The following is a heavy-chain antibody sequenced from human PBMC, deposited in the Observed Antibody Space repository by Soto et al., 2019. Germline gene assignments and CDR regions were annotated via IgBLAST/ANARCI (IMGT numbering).Heavy chain of an antibody. CDR3: ARVRYCSSTSCYEVDY. J-gene: IGHJ4*02. D-gene: IGHD2-2*01. CDR1: GGSISSGGYY. CDR2: IYYSGST. V-gene: IGHV4-31*03. Sequence: QVQLQESGPGLVKPSQTLSLTCTVSGGSISSGGYYWSWIRQHPGKGLEWIGYIYYSGSTYYNPFLKSRVTISVDTSKNQFSLKLSSVTAADTAVYYCARVRYCSSTSCYEVDYWGQGTLVTVSS.